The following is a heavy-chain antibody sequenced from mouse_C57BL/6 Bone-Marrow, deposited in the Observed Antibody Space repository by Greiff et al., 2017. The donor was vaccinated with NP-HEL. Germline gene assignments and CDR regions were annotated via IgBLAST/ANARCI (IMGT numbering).Heavy chain of an antibody. Sequence: QVQLQQPGAELVKPGASVKLSCKASGYTFTSYWMHWVKQRPGQGLEWIGMIHPNSGSTNYNEKFKSKATLTVDKSSSTANMQLSSLTSEDSAVYYCARGGYYAWFAYWGQGTLVTVSA. D-gene: IGHD2-3*01. CDR3: ARGGYYAWFAY. V-gene: IGHV1-64*01. CDR1: GYTFTSYW. J-gene: IGHJ3*01. CDR2: IHPNSGST.